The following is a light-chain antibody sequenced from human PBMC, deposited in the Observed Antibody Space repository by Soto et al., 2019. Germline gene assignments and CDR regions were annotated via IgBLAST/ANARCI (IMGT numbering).Light chain of an antibody. Sequence: QLVLTQSPSASASLGASVKLTCTLSSGHSSYAIAWHQQQPEKGPRYLMKLNSDGSHSKGDGIPDRFSGSSSGAERYLSISSRQSEDEADYYCQTWGTGIGVFGGGTQLTVL. V-gene: IGLV4-69*01. J-gene: IGLJ2*01. CDR1: SGHSSYA. CDR3: QTWGTGIGV. CDR2: LNSDGSH.